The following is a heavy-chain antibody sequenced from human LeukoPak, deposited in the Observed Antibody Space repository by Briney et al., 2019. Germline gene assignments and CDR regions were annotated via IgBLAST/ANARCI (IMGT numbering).Heavy chain of an antibody. J-gene: IGHJ3*02. CDR3: TRPSYYDSRGYSPNGFDI. V-gene: IGHV3-72*01. CDR1: GFTFSSYA. CDR2: NRDKSKSYTT. D-gene: IGHD3-22*01. Sequence: GGSLRLSCAASGFTFSSYAMSWVRQAPGKGLEWVGRNRDKSKSYTTDSSASVRGRFTISRDNSKNSLYLQMYSLKTEDTAVYFCTRPSYYDSRGYSPNGFDIWGQGTMVTVSS.